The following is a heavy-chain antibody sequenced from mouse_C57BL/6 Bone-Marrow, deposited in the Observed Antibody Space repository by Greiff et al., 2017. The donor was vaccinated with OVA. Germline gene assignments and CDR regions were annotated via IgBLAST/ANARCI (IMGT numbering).Heavy chain of an antibody. V-gene: IGHV1-50*01. D-gene: IGHD2-1*01. CDR3: ARKTGNYDAMDY. Sequence: VQLQQPGAELVKPGASVKLACKASGFTFPSYWMQWVKQRPGQGLEWIGEIDSSDSYTNYNQKFKGKDPLTVDTSSSTAYMQLSSLTSEDSAVYYCARKTGNYDAMDYWGQGTSVTVSS. CDR2: IDSSDSYT. CDR1: GFTFPSYW. J-gene: IGHJ4*01.